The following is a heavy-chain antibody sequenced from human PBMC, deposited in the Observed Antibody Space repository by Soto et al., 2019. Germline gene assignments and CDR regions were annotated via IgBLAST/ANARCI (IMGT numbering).Heavy chain of an antibody. CDR2: ISYDGSNK. Sequence: QVQLVESGGGVVQPGRSLRLSCAASGFTFSSYAMHWVRQAPGKGLEWVAVISYDGSNKYYADSVKGRFTISRDNSKNPLYLQMNSLRAEDTAVYYCARVRGVIVAEDASDIWGQGTMVTVSS. CDR1: GFTFSSYA. J-gene: IGHJ3*02. V-gene: IGHV3-30-3*01. D-gene: IGHD3-22*01. CDR3: ARVRGVIVAEDASDI.